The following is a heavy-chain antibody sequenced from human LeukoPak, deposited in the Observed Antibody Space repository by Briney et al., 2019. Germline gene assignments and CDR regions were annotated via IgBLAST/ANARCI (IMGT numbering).Heavy chain of an antibody. CDR3: TTHLLNNFYWLFRSGTGVDY. D-gene: IGHD3-9*01. CDR1: GFTFSNAW. V-gene: IGHV3-15*01. J-gene: IGHJ4*02. CDR2: IKSKTDGGTT. Sequence: PGGSLRLSCAASGFTFSNAWMSWVRQAPGKGLEWVGRIKSKTDGGTTDYAAPVKGRFTISRDDSKNTLYLQMNSLKTEDTAVYDCTTHLLNNFYWLFRSGTGVDYWGQGTLVTVSS.